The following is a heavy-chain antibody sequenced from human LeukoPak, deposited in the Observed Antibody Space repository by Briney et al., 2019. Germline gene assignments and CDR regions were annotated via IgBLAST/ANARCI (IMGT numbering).Heavy chain of an antibody. Sequence: SETLSLTCTVSGGSISSSSYYWGWIRQPPGKGLEWIGSIYYSGSTYYNPSLKSRVTISVDTSKNRFSLKLSSVTAADTAVYYCARLGEVLIHWFDPWGQGTLVTVSS. CDR3: ARLGEVLIHWFDP. CDR2: IYYSGST. CDR1: GGSISSSSYY. V-gene: IGHV4-39*01. J-gene: IGHJ5*02. D-gene: IGHD3-10*01.